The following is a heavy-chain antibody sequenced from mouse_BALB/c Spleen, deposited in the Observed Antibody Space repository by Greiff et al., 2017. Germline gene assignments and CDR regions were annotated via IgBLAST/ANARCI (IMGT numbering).Heavy chain of an antibody. V-gene: IGHV3-2*02. CDR3: AVYDGYYGVYFDY. CDR1: GYSITSDYA. D-gene: IGHD2-3*01. CDR2: ISYSGST. Sequence: EVQLQQSGPGLVKPSQSLSLTCTVTGYSITSDYAWNWIRQFPGNKLEWMGYISYSGSTSYNPSLKSRISITRDTSKNQFFLQLNSVTTEDTATYYCAVYDGYYGVYFDYWGQGTTLTVSS. J-gene: IGHJ2*01.